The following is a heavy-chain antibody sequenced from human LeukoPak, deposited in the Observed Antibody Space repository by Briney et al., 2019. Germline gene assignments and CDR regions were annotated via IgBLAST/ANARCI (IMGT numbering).Heavy chain of an antibody. CDR2: VIPIFGTA. D-gene: IGHD6-19*01. J-gene: IGHJ6*02. Sequence: SVKLSCKASGGTFSSYAISWVRQAPGQGLEWMGGVIPIFGTANYAQKFQGRVTITADESTSTAYMELSSLRSEDTTVYYCARALFSSGWPRPGYYYYYGMDVWGQGTTVTVSS. V-gene: IGHV1-69*13. CDR3: ARALFSSGWPRPGYYYYYGMDV. CDR1: GGTFSSYA.